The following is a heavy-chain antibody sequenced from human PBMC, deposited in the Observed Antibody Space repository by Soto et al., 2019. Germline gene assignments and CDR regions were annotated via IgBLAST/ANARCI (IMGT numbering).Heavy chain of an antibody. D-gene: IGHD4-17*01. V-gene: IGHV3-11*01. CDR3: VRGATVVTD. J-gene: IGHJ4*02. CDR2: ISNSGNII. Sequence: LSLTCAVSGGSMSSGGYSWGWLRQAPGKGLEWLSYISNSGNIIEYADSVKGRFTISRDNAKNSLYLQTNSLRAEETAIYYCVRGATVVTDWGQGTLVTVSS. CDR1: GGSMSSGGYS.